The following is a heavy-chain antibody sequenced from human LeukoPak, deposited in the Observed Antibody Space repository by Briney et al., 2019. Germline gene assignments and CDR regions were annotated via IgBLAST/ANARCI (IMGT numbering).Heavy chain of an antibody. V-gene: IGHV3-33*01. J-gene: IGHJ4*02. CDR2: IWYDGSNK. CDR1: GFTFSRYG. CDR3: ARNGGNYRFDS. D-gene: IGHD4-4*01. Sequence: PGRSLRLSCVVSGFTFSRYGMHWVRQAPGKGLEWVAIIWYDGSNKYYADSVKGRFTISRDQSKNTVYLEMNSLRADDTAVYYCARNGGNYRFDSWGQGTLVIVSS.